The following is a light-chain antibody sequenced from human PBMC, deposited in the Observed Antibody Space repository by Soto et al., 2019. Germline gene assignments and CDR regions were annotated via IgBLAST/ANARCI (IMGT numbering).Light chain of an antibody. CDR3: ASWDDRLGAVI. V-gene: IGLV1-47*02. CDR2: SNN. Sequence: QSVLTQPPSASGTPGQRVFISCSGSSSNIGGTNYAYWYQQLPGAAPKLLMHSNNLRPSGVPERISGSKSGTSASLAISGLRSEDDSVYYCASWDDRLGAVIFGGGTKVTVL. J-gene: IGLJ2*01. CDR1: SSNIGGTNY.